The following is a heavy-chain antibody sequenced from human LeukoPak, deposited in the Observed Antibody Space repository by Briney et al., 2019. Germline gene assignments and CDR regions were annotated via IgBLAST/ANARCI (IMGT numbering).Heavy chain of an antibody. CDR2: INHSGNT. V-gene: IGHV4-34*01. J-gene: IGHJ5*02. CDR3: ARGLLHALFDP. CDR1: GGSFSGYY. Sequence: PSETLSLTCAVYGGSFSGYYWSWLRQPPGKGLEWIGEINHSGNTNYNPSLKSRVTISLDTSKNQFSLKLSSVTAADTAVYYCARGLLHALFDPWGQGTLVTVSS. D-gene: IGHD2-2*01.